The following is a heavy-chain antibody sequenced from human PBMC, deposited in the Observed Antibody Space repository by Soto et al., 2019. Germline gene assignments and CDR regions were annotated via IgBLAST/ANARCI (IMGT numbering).Heavy chain of an antibody. D-gene: IGHD3-3*01. CDR1: GGSISTNQW. V-gene: IGHV4-4*02. Sequence: QVHLQESGPGLVKPSGTLSLTCAVSGGSISTNQWWNWVRQAPGKGLEWIGEIFHVGSTNYNPSLKSRVIISVDKSKNQFSLYLSSVTAADTAVYYCARLQPDTSGYYFDNWGQGALVTVSP. CDR3: ARLQPDTSGYYFDN. CDR2: IFHVGST. J-gene: IGHJ4*02.